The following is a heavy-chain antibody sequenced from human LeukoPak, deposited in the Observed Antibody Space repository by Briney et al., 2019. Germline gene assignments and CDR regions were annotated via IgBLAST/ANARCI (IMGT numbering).Heavy chain of an antibody. J-gene: IGHJ4*02. V-gene: IGHV3-11*01. CDR3: ARDNWNGLY. Sequence: GGSLRLSCAASGFTFSNYYISCIRQAPGKWLEWVSYISSSGSTIYYADSVKGRFTISRDNAKNSLYLQMNRLRAEAAAVYYCARDNWNGLYWGQGTLVTVSS. CDR1: GFTFSNYY. D-gene: IGHD1-20*01. CDR2: ISSSGSTI.